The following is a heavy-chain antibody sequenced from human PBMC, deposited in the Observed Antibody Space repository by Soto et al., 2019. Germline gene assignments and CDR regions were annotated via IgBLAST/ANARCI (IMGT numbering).Heavy chain of an antibody. CDR2: ISSSSSTI. CDR3: ARLQLVLGSGYYYYYGMDV. D-gene: IGHD6-13*01. J-gene: IGHJ6*02. Sequence: QPGGSLRLSCAASGFTFSSYSMNWVRQAPGKGLEWVSYISSSSSTIYYADSVKGRFTISRDNAKNSLFLQMNSLRDEDTAVYYCARLQLVLGSGYYYYYGMDVWGQGTTVTVSS. CDR1: GFTFSSYS. V-gene: IGHV3-48*02.